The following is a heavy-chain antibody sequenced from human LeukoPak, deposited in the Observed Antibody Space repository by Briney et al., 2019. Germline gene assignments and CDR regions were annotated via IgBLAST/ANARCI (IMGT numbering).Heavy chain of an antibody. CDR1: GGSISSSSYY. D-gene: IGHD3-22*01. Sequence: SETLSLTCTVSGGSISSSSYYWGWIRQPPGKGLEWIGSIYYSGSTYYNPSLKSRVTISVDKSKNQFSLKLSSVTAADTAVYYCARDSRYYDSSGYSLDYWGQGTLVTVSS. V-gene: IGHV4-39*07. J-gene: IGHJ4*02. CDR3: ARDSRYYDSSGYSLDY. CDR2: IYYSGST.